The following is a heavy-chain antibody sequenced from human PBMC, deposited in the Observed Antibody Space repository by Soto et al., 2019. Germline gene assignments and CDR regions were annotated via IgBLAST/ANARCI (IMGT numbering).Heavy chain of an antibody. Sequence: PSETLSLACAFYVGSFSVYYWSWIRQPPGKGLEWIGEINNGGSSNYNPSLKSRGSMSVGTSNNQFSLKLTSVTAADTAVYYCARGRGDGYNQNWYFDLWGRGTLVTVSS. CDR3: ARGRGDGYNQNWYFDL. J-gene: IGHJ2*01. CDR2: INNGGSS. V-gene: IGHV4-34*01. CDR1: VGSFSVYY. D-gene: IGHD3-10*01.